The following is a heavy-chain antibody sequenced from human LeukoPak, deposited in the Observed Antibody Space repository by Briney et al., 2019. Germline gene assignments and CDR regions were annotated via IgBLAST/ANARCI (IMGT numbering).Heavy chain of an antibody. CDR1: GYTFTGYY. CDR2: VNPNSGGT. J-gene: IGHJ4*02. D-gene: IGHD3-9*01. Sequence: ASVKVSCKASGYTFTGYYMHLVRQAPGQGLERMGWVNPNSGGTNYAQKFQGRVTMTRDTSISTAYMELSRLRSDDTAVYYCARGAPHYDILTGYYFDKGGSDYWGQGTLVTVSS. V-gene: IGHV1-2*02. CDR3: ARGAPHYDILTGYYFDKGGSDY.